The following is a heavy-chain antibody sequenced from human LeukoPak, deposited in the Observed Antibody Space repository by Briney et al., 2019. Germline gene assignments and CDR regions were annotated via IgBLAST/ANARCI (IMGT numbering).Heavy chain of an antibody. CDR2: ISYDGSNK. CDR3: ARDAISRGSRSYCDY. CDR1: GFTFSTYP. V-gene: IGHV3-30*01. D-gene: IGHD3-10*01. J-gene: IGHJ4*02. Sequence: GGSLRLSCAASGFTFSTYPMHWVRQAPGKGLEWVAVISYDGSNKNYADSVKGRFAISRDNSKNTLYLQMNSLREEDTAVYYCARDAISRGSRSYCDYWGQGTLVTVSS.